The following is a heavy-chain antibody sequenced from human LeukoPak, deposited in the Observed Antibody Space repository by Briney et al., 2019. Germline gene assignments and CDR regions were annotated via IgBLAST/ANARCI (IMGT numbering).Heavy chain of an antibody. D-gene: IGHD6-13*01. CDR3: ARAPRVAAAGLLDY. CDR1: GYTFTSYG. J-gene: IGHJ4*02. CDR2: ISAYNGNT. V-gene: IGHV1-18*04. Sequence: ASVTVSCKASGYTFTSYGIGWVRQAPGQGLEWMGWISAYNGNTNYAQKLQGRVTMTTDTSTSTAYMELRSLRSDDTAVYYCARAPRVAAAGLLDYWGQGTLVTVSS.